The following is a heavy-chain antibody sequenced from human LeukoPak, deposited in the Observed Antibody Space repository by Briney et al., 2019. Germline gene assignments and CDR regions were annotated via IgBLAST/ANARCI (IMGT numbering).Heavy chain of an antibody. CDR3: AKEGGYYDFWSGYYRYYMDV. D-gene: IGHD3-3*01. Sequence: GGSLRLSCAASGFTFSSYAMSWVRQAPGKGLEWVSAISGSGGSTYYADSVKGRFTISRDNSKNTLYLQMNSLRAEDTAVYYCAKEGGYYDFWSGYYRYYMDVWGKGTTVTVPS. V-gene: IGHV3-23*01. J-gene: IGHJ6*03. CDR2: ISGSGGST. CDR1: GFTFSSYA.